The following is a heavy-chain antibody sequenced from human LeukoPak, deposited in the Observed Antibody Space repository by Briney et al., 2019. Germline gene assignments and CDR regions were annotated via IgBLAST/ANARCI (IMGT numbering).Heavy chain of an antibody. CDR3: ARTKDYYDSSGYYRDAFDI. CDR1: GGSISTYY. Sequence: PSETLSLTCSVSGGSISTYYWGWIRQPPGKGLEWIGSMSYSGNSYYNPSLKSRVTISVGTSKNQFSLKLTSVTAADTAVYYCARTKDYYDSSGYYRDAFDIWGQGTMVTVSS. J-gene: IGHJ3*02. V-gene: IGHV4-39*01. D-gene: IGHD3-22*01. CDR2: MSYSGNS.